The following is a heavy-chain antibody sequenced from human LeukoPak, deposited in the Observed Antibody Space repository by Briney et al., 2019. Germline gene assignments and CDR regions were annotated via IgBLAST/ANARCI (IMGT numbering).Heavy chain of an antibody. Sequence: GGSLRLSCAASGFTFSDYYMSWIRQAPGKGLEWVSYISSSGSTIYYADSVKGRFTISRDNAKNSLYLQMNSLRAEDTAVYYCARSKNHYYDSSGYYFNLIPPFDYWGQGTLVTVSS. CDR1: GFTFSDYY. V-gene: IGHV3-11*01. D-gene: IGHD3-22*01. J-gene: IGHJ4*02. CDR3: ARSKNHYYDSSGYYFNLIPPFDY. CDR2: ISSSGSTI.